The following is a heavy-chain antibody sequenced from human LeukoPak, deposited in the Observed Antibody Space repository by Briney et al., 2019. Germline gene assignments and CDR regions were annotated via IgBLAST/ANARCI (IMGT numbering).Heavy chain of an antibody. J-gene: IGHJ4*02. CDR3: ARDAIPYRGYSSSFEY. Sequence: ASVKVSCKASGHTFTSYGISWVRQAPGQGLEWMGWISAYNGNTNYAQKLQGRVTMTTDTSTSTAYMELRSLRSDDTAVYYCARDAIPYRGYSSSFEYWGQGTLVTVSS. V-gene: IGHV1-18*01. D-gene: IGHD6-13*01. CDR1: GHTFTSYG. CDR2: ISAYNGNT.